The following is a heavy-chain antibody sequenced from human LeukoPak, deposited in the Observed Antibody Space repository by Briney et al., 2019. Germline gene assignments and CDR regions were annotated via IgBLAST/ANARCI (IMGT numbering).Heavy chain of an antibody. J-gene: IGHJ4*02. D-gene: IGHD6-19*01. CDR2: INQDGSDK. Sequence: GGSLRLSCAGSGFIFRDYWLTWVRQAPGKGLEWVANINQDGSDKNYVDSLKGRFTIFRDNAKNLLFLQMNSLRVEDTAVYYCAGPPQAGPFVYWGQGTLVTVSS. V-gene: IGHV3-7*01. CDR1: GFIFRDYW. CDR3: AGPPQAGPFVY.